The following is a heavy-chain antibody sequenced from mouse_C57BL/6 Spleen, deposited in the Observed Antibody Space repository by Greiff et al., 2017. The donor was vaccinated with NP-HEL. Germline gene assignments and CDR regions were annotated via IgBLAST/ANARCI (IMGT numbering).Heavy chain of an antibody. CDR3: ASGAQDTDFDY. CDR1: GYTFTSYG. CDR2: IYPRSGNT. J-gene: IGHJ2*01. D-gene: IGHD3-2*02. V-gene: IGHV1-81*01. Sequence: LVESGAELARPGASVKLSCKASGYTFTSYGISWVKQRTGQGLEWIGEIYPRSGNTYYNEKFKGKATLTADKSSSTAYMELRSLTSEDSAVYVCASGAQDTDFDYWGQGTTLTVSS.